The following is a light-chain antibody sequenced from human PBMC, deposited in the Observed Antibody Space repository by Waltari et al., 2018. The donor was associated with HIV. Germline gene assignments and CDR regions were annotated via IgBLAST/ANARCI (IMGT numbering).Light chain of an antibody. CDR1: SSDIDGYNY. V-gene: IGLV2-14*01. CDR2: EFS. J-gene: IGLJ2*01. CDR3: SSYTSSSTKV. Sequence: QSALTQPASVSGSPGQSITISCTGTSSDIDGYNYVSWYQQHPGKAPKLMIYEFSNRPAGLSNRFSGSKSGNTASLTISGLQAEDEADYYCSSYTSSSTKVFGGGTKLTVL.